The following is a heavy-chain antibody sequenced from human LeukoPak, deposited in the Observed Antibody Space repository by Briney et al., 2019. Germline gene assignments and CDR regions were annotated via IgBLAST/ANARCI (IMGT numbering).Heavy chain of an antibody. D-gene: IGHD6-19*01. J-gene: IGHJ3*02. V-gene: IGHV4-39*01. CDR3: ARPLSTSGWRDAFDI. Sequence: SETLSLTCTASGGSISSSSYYWGWIRQPPGKGLEWIGSIYYSGSTYYSPSLKSRVTISVDTSKNQFSLKLSSVTAADTAVYYCARPLSTSGWRDAFDIWGQGTMVTVSS. CDR1: GGSISSSSYY. CDR2: IYYSGST.